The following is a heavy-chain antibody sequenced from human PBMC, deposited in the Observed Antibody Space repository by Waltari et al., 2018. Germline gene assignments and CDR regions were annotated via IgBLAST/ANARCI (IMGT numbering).Heavy chain of an antibody. CDR2: ISPIFGTA. CDR3: ARAVNAYYYYGMDV. D-gene: IGHD2-21*01. Sequence: QVQLVQSGAEVKKTGSSVKVSCKAYGGTFSSYAISWVRQPPGQGLEWMGGISPIFGTANYAQKFQGRVTITADESTSTAYMELSSLRSEDTAVYYCARAVNAYYYYGMDVWGQGTTVTVSS. J-gene: IGHJ6*02. CDR1: GGTFSSYA. V-gene: IGHV1-69*13.